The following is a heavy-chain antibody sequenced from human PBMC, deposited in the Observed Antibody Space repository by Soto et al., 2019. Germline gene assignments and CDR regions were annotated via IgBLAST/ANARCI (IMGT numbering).Heavy chain of an antibody. J-gene: IGHJ4*02. D-gene: IGHD1-20*01. CDR1: GYTFTSYA. V-gene: IGHV1-3*05. CDR2: INAGNGNT. Sequence: QVQLVQSGAEEKNPGASEKVSCKASGYTFTSYAMHWVRQAPGQRLEWMGWINAGNGNTKYSQKFQGRVTITRDTSAITAYMELSSLRSEDTAVYYCARGITLPTPLDYWGQGTLVTVSS. CDR3: ARGITLPTPLDY.